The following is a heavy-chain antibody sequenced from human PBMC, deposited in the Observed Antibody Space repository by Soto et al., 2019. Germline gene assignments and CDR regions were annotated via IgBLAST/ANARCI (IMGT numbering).Heavy chain of an antibody. J-gene: IGHJ6*02. D-gene: IGHD3-10*01. V-gene: IGHV2-5*02. CDR3: AHRYGSGPYYYCGMDV. Sequence: QITLKESGPTLVKPTQTLTLTCTFSGFSLSTSGVAVGWIRQPPGKALEWLALIYWDDDKRYNPSLKSRLTITKDTSRDQVVLTMTNMDPADTATYYCAHRYGSGPYYYCGMDVWGQGTTVTVSS. CDR1: GFSLSTSGVA. CDR2: IYWDDDK.